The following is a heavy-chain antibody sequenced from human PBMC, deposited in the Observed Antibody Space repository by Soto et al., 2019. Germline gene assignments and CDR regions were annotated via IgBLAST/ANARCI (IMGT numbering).Heavy chain of an antibody. D-gene: IGHD6-6*01. J-gene: IGHJ6*02. CDR2: IYPGDSDT. Sequence: PGESLKISCKGSGYSFTSYWIGWVRQMPGKGLEWMGIIYPGDSDTRYSPSFQGQVTISADKSISTAYLQWSSLKASDTAMYYCARHKTPGIEYSSSRDYYGMDVWGQGTTVTVSS. CDR3: ARHKTPGIEYSSSRDYYGMDV. CDR1: GYSFTSYW. V-gene: IGHV5-51*01.